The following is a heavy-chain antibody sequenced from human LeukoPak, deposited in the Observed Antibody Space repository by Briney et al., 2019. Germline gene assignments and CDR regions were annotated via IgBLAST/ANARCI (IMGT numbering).Heavy chain of an antibody. D-gene: IGHD5-24*01. J-gene: IGHJ5*02. CDR3: ARGLMATGFDP. V-gene: IGHV6-1*01. CDR2: TYYRSRWNY. Sequence: SQTLSLTCAISGDSVSNDNAVWNWITQSPSRGLEWLGRTYYRSRWNYDYAGSVKGRMTINPDTPKNQFSLQLNSVAPEDTALYYCARGLMATGFDPWGQGTLVTVSS. CDR1: GDSVSNDNAV.